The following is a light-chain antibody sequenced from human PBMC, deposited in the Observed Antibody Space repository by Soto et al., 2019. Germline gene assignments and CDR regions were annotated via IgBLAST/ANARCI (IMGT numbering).Light chain of an antibody. V-gene: IGKV1-9*01. J-gene: IGKJ3*01. CDR3: QQLNTFPPFFT. CDR2: GAS. Sequence: DIQLTQSPSFLSASVGDRVTITCRASQGIRSYLAWYQQRPGKAPELLIYGASTLRPGGASRFSGSGSGTEFTLTISSLQPEYFATYFCQQLNTFPPFFTFGPGTKVDIK. CDR1: QGIRSY.